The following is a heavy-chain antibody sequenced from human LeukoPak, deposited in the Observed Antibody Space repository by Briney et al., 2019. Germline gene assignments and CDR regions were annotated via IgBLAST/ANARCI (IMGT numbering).Heavy chain of an antibody. CDR2: ISYDGSNK. J-gene: IGHJ4*02. V-gene: IGHV3-30-3*01. D-gene: IGHD6-19*01. Sequence: GRSLRLSCAASGFTFSSYAMHWVRQAPGKGLEWVAVISYDGSNKYYADSEKGRFTISRDNSKNTLYLQMNSLRAEDTAVYYCAKDCTGYSSGWYYFDYWGQGTLVTVSS. CDR1: GFTFSSYA. CDR3: AKDCTGYSSGWYYFDY.